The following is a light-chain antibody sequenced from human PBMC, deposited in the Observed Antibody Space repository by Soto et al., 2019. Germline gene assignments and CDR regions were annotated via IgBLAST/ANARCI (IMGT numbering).Light chain of an antibody. CDR1: QTINRN. CDR2: HAS. Sequence: EIVMTQSPATLSLSPGEGVTLSCRASQTINRNLAWYQQKPGQAPRLLIHHASDRAAGIPARFSGSGSWTEFTLTISSLQSEDFAVYYCQQFNDWPPNTFGQGTKLEIK. J-gene: IGKJ2*01. CDR3: QQFNDWPPNT. V-gene: IGKV3D-15*01.